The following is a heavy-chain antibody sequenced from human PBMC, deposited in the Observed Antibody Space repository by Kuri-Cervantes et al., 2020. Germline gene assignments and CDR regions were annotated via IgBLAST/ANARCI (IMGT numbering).Heavy chain of an antibody. V-gene: IGHV1-69*06. CDR1: GGTFSSYA. CDR2: IIPIFGTA. Sequence: SVKVSCKASGGTFSSYAISWVRQAPGQGLEWMGGIIPIFGTANYAQKFQGRVTITADKSTSTAYMELSSLRSEDTAVYYCARQAYDSSGYYYSFDIWGQGTMVTVSS. J-gene: IGHJ3*02. D-gene: IGHD3-22*01. CDR3: ARQAYDSSGYYYSFDI.